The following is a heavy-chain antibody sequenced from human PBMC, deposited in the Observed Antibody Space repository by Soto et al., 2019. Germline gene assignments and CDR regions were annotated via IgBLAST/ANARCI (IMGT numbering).Heavy chain of an antibody. CDR1: GFPFDDYS. CDR2: IRSKAYSYAT. D-gene: IGHD7-27*01. J-gene: IGHJ3*02. V-gene: IGHV3-73*01. CDR3: SRSSKTGDDAFDI. Sequence: GGSLRLSCAASGFPFDDYSMNWVRQVPGKGLEWVGRIRSKAYSYATAYAASVNGRFTLSRDDSKNTAYLQMNSLKSEDTAVYYCSRSSKTGDDAFDIWGQGTMVTVSS.